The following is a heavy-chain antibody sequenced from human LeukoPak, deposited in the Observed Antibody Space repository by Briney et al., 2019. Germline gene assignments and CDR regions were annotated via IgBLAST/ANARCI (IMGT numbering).Heavy chain of an antibody. J-gene: IGHJ4*02. CDR2: VNHSGST. V-gene: IGHV4-39*07. Sequence: SETLSLTCTVSGGSISSSSYYWSWIRQPPGKGLEWIGEVNHSGSTNYNPSLKSRVTISVDKSKNQFSLKLNSVTAADTAVYYCVSKVVDSSSWYYDWGQGTLVTVSS. CDR1: GGSISSSSYY. CDR3: VSKVVDSSSWYYD. D-gene: IGHD6-13*01.